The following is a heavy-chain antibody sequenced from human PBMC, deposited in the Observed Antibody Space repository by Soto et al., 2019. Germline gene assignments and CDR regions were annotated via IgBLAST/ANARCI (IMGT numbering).Heavy chain of an antibody. CDR2: IYYSGST. Sequence: QLQLQESGPGLVKPSETLSLTCTVSGGSISSSSYYWGWIRQPPGKGLEWIGSIYYSGSTYYNPSLKGRVTISVDTAKNQFSLKLSSVTAADTAVYYCAIRLWPYWYFDLWGRGTLVTVSS. CDR1: GGSISSSSYY. D-gene: IGHD5-18*01. V-gene: IGHV4-39*01. CDR3: AIRLWPYWYFDL. J-gene: IGHJ2*01.